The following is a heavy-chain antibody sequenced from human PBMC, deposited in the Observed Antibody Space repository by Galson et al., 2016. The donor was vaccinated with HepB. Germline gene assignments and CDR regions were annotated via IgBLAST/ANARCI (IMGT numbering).Heavy chain of an antibody. Sequence: SLRLSCAASGFTFSSHAMTWVRQAPGKGLEWVSSISGGGGSSYYAHSVQGRFTISRDKSKDTLYLQMNSLRPEDTALYFCARSQSHISGIAEYYFNSGGQGALVTVSS. J-gene: IGHJ4*02. V-gene: IGHV3-23*01. D-gene: IGHD1-20*01. CDR1: GFTFSSHA. CDR3: ARSQSHISGIAEYYFNS. CDR2: ISGGGGSS.